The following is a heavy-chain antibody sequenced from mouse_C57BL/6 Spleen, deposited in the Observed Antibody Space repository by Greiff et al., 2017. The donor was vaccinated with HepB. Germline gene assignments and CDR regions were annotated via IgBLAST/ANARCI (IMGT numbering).Heavy chain of an antibody. CDR3: ARSAGSLPSDGSGDYYAMDY. CDR1: GYTFTSYW. V-gene: IGHV1-61*01. D-gene: IGHD1-1*01. J-gene: IGHJ4*01. Sequence: VQLQQSGAELVRPGSSVKLPCKASGYTFTSYWMDWVKQRPGQGLEWIGNIYPSDSETHYNQKFKDKATLTVDKSSSTAYMQLSSLTSEDSAVYYGARSAGSLPSDGSGDYYAMDYWGQGTSVTVSS. CDR2: IYPSDSET.